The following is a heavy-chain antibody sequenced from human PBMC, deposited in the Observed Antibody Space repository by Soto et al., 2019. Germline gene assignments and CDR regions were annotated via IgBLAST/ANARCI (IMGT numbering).Heavy chain of an antibody. CDR2: ISGSGGST. J-gene: IGHJ4*02. CDR1: GFTFSSYA. D-gene: IGHD4-17*01. CDR3: AKTAYGDYVAY. Sequence: PGGSLRLSCAASGFTFSSYALNWVRQAPGKGLEWVSTISGSGGSTYYADSVKGRFTISRDNSKNTLYLQMKSLRAEDTAVYYCAKTAYGDYVAYWGQGTLVTVS. V-gene: IGHV3-23*01.